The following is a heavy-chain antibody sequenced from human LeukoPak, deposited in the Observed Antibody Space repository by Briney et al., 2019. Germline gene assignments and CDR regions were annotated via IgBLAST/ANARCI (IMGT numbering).Heavy chain of an antibody. CDR1: GFTFSTYE. Sequence: PGRSLRLSCAASGFTFSTYEMHWVRQAPGKGLEWVSDISSSGSTMYYADSVKGRFTTSRDNAKNLLYLQMHSLRAEDTAVYYCSLLAVASPQDYWGQGTLVTVSS. CDR3: SLLAVASPQDY. J-gene: IGHJ4*02. D-gene: IGHD6-19*01. CDR2: ISSSGSTM. V-gene: IGHV3-48*03.